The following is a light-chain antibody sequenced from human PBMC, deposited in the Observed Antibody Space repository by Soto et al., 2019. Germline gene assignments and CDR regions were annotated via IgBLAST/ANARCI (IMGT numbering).Light chain of an antibody. CDR1: QSVGGNY. CDR2: DAS. J-gene: IGKJ4*01. V-gene: IGKV3-20*01. CDR3: QQCAHSPLT. Sequence: EVVLPQSPGPLSLSPGERATLSCRASQSVGGNYLAWYQQKPGQAPRLLIDDASTRATGIPDRFSGSGSGTEFTLTISRLEPEDSAVYYCQQCAHSPLTFGGGTKVEIK.